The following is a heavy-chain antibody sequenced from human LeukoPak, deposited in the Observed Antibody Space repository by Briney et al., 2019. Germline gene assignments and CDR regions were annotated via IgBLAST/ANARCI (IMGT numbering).Heavy chain of an antibody. CDR3: ARAIFGVAQPPSYFYHYMDV. J-gene: IGHJ6*03. D-gene: IGHD3-3*01. CDR1: GFTFNGHY. V-gene: IGHV3-21*01. Sequence: GGSLRLSCAASGFTFNGHYMSWVSQAPGKGLEWVSSIGGSSTTIFYADSVKGRSTVSRDNAKKSVFLQMNSLRAEDTAVYYCARAIFGVAQPPSYFYHYMDVWGKGTTVTVSS. CDR2: IGGSSTTI.